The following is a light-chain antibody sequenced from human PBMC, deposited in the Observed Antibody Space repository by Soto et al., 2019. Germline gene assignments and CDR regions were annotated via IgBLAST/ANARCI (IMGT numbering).Light chain of an antibody. J-gene: IGKJ5*01. CDR3: QQYETSPIT. CDR1: QTVSSNY. V-gene: IGKV3-20*01. Sequence: EIVMTQSPATLSVSPGGRATLSCRASQTVSSNYLAWCQQRPGQAPRLLIYGASTRATGIPDRFSGSGSGTDFTLTITPLETEDFAVDFCQQYETSPITFGQGTRLEIK. CDR2: GAS.